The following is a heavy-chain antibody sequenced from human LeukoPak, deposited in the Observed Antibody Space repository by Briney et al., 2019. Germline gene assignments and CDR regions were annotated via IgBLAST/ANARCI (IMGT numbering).Heavy chain of an antibody. J-gene: IGHJ4*02. Sequence: SETLSLTCAVYGGSFSDYYWSWIRQPPGKGLEWIGEINHSGSTNYNPSLKSRVTISVDTSKNQFSLKLSSVTAADTAVYYCARGLSSAGPNWGQGTLVTVSS. CDR3: ARGLSSAGPN. CDR2: INHSGST. D-gene: IGHD3-16*02. CDR1: GGSFSDYY. V-gene: IGHV4-34*01.